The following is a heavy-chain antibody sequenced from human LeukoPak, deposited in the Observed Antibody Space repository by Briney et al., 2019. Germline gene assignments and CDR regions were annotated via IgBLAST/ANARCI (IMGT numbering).Heavy chain of an antibody. CDR1: GGSLTNYY. CDR3: ARALATMFFDY. D-gene: IGHD5-12*01. CDR2: IDYSGRA. J-gene: IGHJ4*02. Sequence: SETLSLTCTVSGGSLTNYYWTWLRQPPGKGLEWIGYIDYSGRANYSPSLKSRVTISLDTSNSQFSLKFNSVTAADTAVYYCARALATMFFDYWGQGTLVTVST. V-gene: IGHV4-59*01.